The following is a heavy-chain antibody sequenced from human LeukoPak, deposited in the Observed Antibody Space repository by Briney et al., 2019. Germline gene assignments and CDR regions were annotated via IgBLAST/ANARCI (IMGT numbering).Heavy chain of an antibody. CDR1: GGSISHYY. CDR3: AREDPRTKVPEGMDV. Sequence: SETLSLTCTVSGGSISHYYWSWIRQPPGKGLEWIGYIYYSGTTNYNPALKSRVTISVDTSKNQFSLKLNSVTAADTAVYYCAREDPRTKVPEGMDVWGQGTTVTVSS. J-gene: IGHJ6*02. D-gene: IGHD4/OR15-4a*01. V-gene: IGHV4-59*01. CDR2: IYYSGTT.